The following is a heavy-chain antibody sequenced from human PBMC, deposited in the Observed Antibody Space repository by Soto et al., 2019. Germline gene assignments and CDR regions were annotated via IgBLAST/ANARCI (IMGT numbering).Heavy chain of an antibody. CDR1: GFTFSSYA. Sequence: GESLRLSCAASGFTFSSYAMSWVRQAPGKGLEWVSAISGSGGSTYYADSVKGRFTISRDNSKNTLYLQMNSLRAEDTAVYYCAKAQYYDYIWGSYRPIPLYSPFDYWGQGTLVTVSS. CDR2: ISGSGGST. CDR3: AKAQYYDYIWGSYRPIPLYSPFDY. V-gene: IGHV3-23*01. D-gene: IGHD3-16*02. J-gene: IGHJ4*02.